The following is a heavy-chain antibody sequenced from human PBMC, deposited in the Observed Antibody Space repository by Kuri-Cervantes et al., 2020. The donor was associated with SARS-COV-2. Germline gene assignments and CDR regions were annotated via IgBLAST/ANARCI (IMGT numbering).Heavy chain of an antibody. Sequence: GGSLRLSCAASGFTFSSYSMNWVRQAPGKGLEWVSSISSSSSYIYYADSVKGRFTISRDNAKNSLYLQMNSLRAEDTAVYCCARDPPSPYCSGGSCRTDVWGQGTTVTVSS. CDR1: GFTFSSYS. J-gene: IGHJ6*02. CDR2: ISSSSSYI. D-gene: IGHD2-15*01. V-gene: IGHV3-21*01. CDR3: ARDPPSPYCSGGSCRTDV.